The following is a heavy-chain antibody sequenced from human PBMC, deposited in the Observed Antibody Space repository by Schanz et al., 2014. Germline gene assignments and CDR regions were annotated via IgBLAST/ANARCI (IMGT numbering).Heavy chain of an antibody. CDR2: INTNTGNP. Sequence: QVQLVQSGAELKKPGASVKVSCKASGYTFTSYAMNWVRQAPGQGLEWVGWINTNTGNPTYAQGFTGRFVFSLDTSVSTAYLQISSLKAEDAAAYYCTTETIAMAGTFSIWGQGTLVTVSS. J-gene: IGHJ4*02. CDR3: TTETIAMAGTFSI. CDR1: GYTFTSYA. V-gene: IGHV7-4-1*02. D-gene: IGHD6-19*01.